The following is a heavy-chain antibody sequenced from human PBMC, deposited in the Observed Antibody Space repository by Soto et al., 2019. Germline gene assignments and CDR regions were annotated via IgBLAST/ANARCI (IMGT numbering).Heavy chain of an antibody. CDR1: GYTFTSYY. CDR2: INPSGGST. Sequence: ASVKVSCKASGYTFTSYYIHWVRQAPGQGLEWMGIINPSGGSTSYAQKFQGRVTMTRDTSTSTVYMELSSLRSEDTAVYYCARDTVVSTLGMDVWGQGTTVTVS. CDR3: ARDTVVSTLGMDV. J-gene: IGHJ6*02. D-gene: IGHD2-15*01. V-gene: IGHV1-46*01.